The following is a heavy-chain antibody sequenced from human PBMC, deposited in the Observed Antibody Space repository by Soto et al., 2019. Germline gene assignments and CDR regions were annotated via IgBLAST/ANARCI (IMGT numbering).Heavy chain of an antibody. J-gene: IGHJ6*02. Sequence: GGSLRLSFAASGFTFSSYAMSWVRQAPGKGLEWVSSISCSGGRTYYTYSVKVRFTISRDNSNNKLYLQMNSLRAEDTAVYYCATLRPKYYGMHXWGQGTTVTVS. V-gene: IGHV3-23*01. CDR1: GFTFSSYA. CDR2: ISCSGGRT. CDR3: ATLRPKYYGMHX.